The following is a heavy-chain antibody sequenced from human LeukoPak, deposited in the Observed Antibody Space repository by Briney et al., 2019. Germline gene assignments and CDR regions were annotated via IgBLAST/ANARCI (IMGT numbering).Heavy chain of an antibody. CDR1: GYTFTGYY. CDR2: INPNSGGT. Sequence: ASVKVSCKASGYTFTGYYMHWVPQAPGQGLEWMGRINPNSGGTNYAQKFQGGVTMTRDTSISTAYMELSRLRSDDTAVYYCARGGEITFGGVIVTPDDWGQGTLVTVSS. V-gene: IGHV1-2*06. D-gene: IGHD3-16*02. CDR3: ARGGEITFGGVIVTPDD. J-gene: IGHJ4*02.